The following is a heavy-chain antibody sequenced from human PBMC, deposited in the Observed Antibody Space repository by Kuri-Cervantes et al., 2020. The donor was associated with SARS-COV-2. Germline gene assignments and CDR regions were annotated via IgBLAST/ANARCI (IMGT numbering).Heavy chain of an antibody. CDR2: IYHTGTT. CDR3: AMSSDWNPLWYFDL. Sequence: SETLSLTCGVSGHPISSGYNWGWIRQPPGKGLEWIGSIYHTGTTSYKSSLKSRVTISADTSKNQFSLNLKSVTAADTAIYYCAMSSDWNPLWYFDLWGRGTLVTVSS. CDR1: GHPISSGYN. D-gene: IGHD2-21*01. V-gene: IGHV4-38-2*01. J-gene: IGHJ2*01.